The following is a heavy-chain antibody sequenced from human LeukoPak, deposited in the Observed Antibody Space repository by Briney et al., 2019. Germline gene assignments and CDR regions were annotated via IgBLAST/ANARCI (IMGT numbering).Heavy chain of an antibody. CDR3: ATGERPPPYTTDAWYFAL. D-gene: IGHD1-26*01. Sequence: GGSLRLSCAASGFKFSNSDMHWVRQSAGRGLEWVSTIGTEADPFYPGSVKGRFTISRDNAKDSLYLQMNSLRVEDTGVYYCATGERPPPYTTDAWYFALWGRGTRVTVSS. J-gene: IGHJ2*01. CDR2: IGTEADP. CDR1: GFKFSNSD. V-gene: IGHV3-13*04.